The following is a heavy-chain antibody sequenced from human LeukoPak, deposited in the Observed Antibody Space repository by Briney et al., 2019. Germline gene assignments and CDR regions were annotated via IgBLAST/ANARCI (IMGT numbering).Heavy chain of an antibody. CDR3: AVLMRHYGIDV. D-gene: IGHD3-9*01. J-gene: IGHJ6*02. V-gene: IGHV4-34*01. CDR1: GGSLSGNY. CDR2: INYDGHT. Sequence: PETLSLTCAVHGGSLSGNYWNWIRQTPGKGPEWLGDINYDGHTNYSPSLESRLTISVDSSKNQFALTLRSVTAADAAVYYCAVLMRHYGIDVWGQGTTVTVSS.